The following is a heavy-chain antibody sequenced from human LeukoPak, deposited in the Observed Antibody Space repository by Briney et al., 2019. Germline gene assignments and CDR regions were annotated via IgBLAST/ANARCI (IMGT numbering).Heavy chain of an antibody. Sequence: GGSLRLSCAASGFIFSGYAMHWVRQAPGKGLEWVALISYDGSNEYYADSVKGRFTISRDNSKNTLCLQMNSLRAEDTAVYYCARDTRTYYDFWSGPSFDYWGQGTLVTVSS. J-gene: IGHJ4*02. CDR2: ISYDGSNE. D-gene: IGHD3-3*01. CDR1: GFIFSGYA. V-gene: IGHV3-30*04. CDR3: ARDTRTYYDFWSGPSFDY.